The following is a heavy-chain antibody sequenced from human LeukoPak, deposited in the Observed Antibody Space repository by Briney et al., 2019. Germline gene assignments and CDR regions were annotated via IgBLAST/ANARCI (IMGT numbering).Heavy chain of an antibody. CDR2: VDHTGST. CDR1: DDSITMYY. J-gene: IGHJ5*02. D-gene: IGHD1-7*01. CDR3: ARGASRRRYNWNWQRVSADWFDP. Sequence: PSETLSLTCSVSDDSITMYYWTWIRQPPGKGLEWIGYVDHTGSTNFNPSLNGRVSISVDTSKNQFSLKLSSVTAADTAVYYCARGASRRRYNWNWQRVSADWFDPWGQGTLVTVSS. V-gene: IGHV4-59*12.